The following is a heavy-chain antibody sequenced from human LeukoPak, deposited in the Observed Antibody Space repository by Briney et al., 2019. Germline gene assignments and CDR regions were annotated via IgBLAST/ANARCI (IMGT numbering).Heavy chain of an antibody. Sequence: PGGSLRLSCAASGFTFSSYSMNWVRQAPGKGLEWVSSISDRSNYIYYADSVKGRFTISRDNAKNSLYLQMNSLRAEDTAVYYCARMSCSSTSCYGYYSYGMDVWGQGTTVTVSS. CDR3: ARMSCSSTSCYGYYSYGMDV. V-gene: IGHV3-21*01. CDR2: ISDRSNYI. CDR1: GFTFSSYS. J-gene: IGHJ6*02. D-gene: IGHD2-2*01.